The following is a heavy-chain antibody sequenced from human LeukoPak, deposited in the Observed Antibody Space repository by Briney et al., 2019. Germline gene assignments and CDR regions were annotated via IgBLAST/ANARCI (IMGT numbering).Heavy chain of an antibody. Sequence: SETLSLTRTVSGGSISSGGYHWSCIRQHPGKGLEWIGYIYYSGSTHYNPSLKSRASISVDTPKNQFSLKLSTVTAADTAVYYCARGGRSMIVNYLGQGTLVTVSS. CDR3: ARGGRSMIVNY. CDR2: IYYSGST. CDR1: GGSISSGGYH. D-gene: IGHD3-22*01. J-gene: IGHJ4*02. V-gene: IGHV4-31*03.